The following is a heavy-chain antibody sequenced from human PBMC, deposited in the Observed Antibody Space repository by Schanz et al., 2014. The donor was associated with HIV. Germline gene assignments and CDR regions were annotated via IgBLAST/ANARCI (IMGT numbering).Heavy chain of an antibody. Sequence: QVQLVESGGGVVQPGRSLRLSCAASGFTFRSYGMHWVRQAPGKGLEWVSYIWYDGSKTYYVDSVKGRFTISRDNSKNTLYLQMNSLRAEDTAVYYCAKGGRDILSYYGMDVWGQGTTVTVSS. J-gene: IGHJ6*02. CDR2: IWYDGSKT. V-gene: IGHV3-33*06. D-gene: IGHD2-15*01. CDR3: AKGGRDILSYYGMDV. CDR1: GFTFRSYG.